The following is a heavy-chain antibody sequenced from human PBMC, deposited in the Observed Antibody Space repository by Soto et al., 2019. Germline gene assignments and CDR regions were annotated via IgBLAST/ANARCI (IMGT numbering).Heavy chain of an antibody. D-gene: IGHD3-3*01. Sequence: EVQLLESGGGLVQPGGSLRLSCAASGFTFSSYAMSWVRLAPGKGLEWVSAISGSGGSTYYADSVKGRFTISRDNSKNTRYLQMNSLRAEDTAVYYCSKGGDFWSRSQKGFYYYGMDVWGQGTTVTVSS. CDR2: ISGSGGST. J-gene: IGHJ6*02. V-gene: IGHV3-23*01. CDR3: SKGGDFWSRSQKGFYYYGMDV. CDR1: GFTFSSYA.